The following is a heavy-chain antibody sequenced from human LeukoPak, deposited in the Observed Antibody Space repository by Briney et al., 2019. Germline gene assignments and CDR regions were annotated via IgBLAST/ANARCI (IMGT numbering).Heavy chain of an antibody. CDR3: AASYGSGSYYPIHDY. CDR2: IYYSGST. V-gene: IGHV4-31*03. CDR1: GDSISSGGYY. D-gene: IGHD3-10*01. J-gene: IGHJ4*02. Sequence: PSETLSLTCTVSGDSISSGGYYWIWVRQHPGKGLKWIGYIYYSGSTYYNPSLKSRVTISVDTSKNQFSLKLSSVTAADTAVYYCAASYGSGSYYPIHDYWGQGTLVTVSS.